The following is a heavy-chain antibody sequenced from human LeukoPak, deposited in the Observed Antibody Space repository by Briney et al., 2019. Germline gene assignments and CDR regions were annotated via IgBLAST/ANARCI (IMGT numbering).Heavy chain of an antibody. V-gene: IGHV1-46*01. J-gene: IGHJ4*02. CDR2: INPSGGST. D-gene: IGHD1-26*01. CDR1: GYTFTSYY. CDR3: ELLGATPPDFDY. Sequence: ASVKVSCKASGYTFTSYYMHWVRQAPGQGLEWMGIINPSGGSTSYAQKFQGRVTMTRDMSTSTVYMELSSLRSEDTAVYYCELLGATPPDFDYWGQGTLVTVSS.